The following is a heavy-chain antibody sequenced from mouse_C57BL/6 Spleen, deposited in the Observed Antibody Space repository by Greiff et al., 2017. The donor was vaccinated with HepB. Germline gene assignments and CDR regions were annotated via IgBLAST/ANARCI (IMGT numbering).Heavy chain of an antibody. Sequence: EVKLVESVAELVRPGASVKLSCTASGFNIKNTYMHWVKQRPEQGLEWIGRIDPANGNTQYAPRFQGKATITADTSSNTAYLQLSSLTSEDTAIYYCAYDYDVWKHYYAMDYWGQGTSVTVSS. CDR3: AYDYDVWKHYYAMDY. CDR1: GFNIKNTY. D-gene: IGHD2-4*01. J-gene: IGHJ4*01. V-gene: IGHV14-3*01. CDR2: IDPANGNT.